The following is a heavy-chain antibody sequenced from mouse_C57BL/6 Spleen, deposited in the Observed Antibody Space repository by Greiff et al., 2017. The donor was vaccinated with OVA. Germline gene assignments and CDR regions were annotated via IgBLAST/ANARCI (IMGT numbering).Heavy chain of an antibody. CDR1: GYTFTSYD. CDR3: ARNDYGSSYSWFAY. V-gene: IGHV1-85*01. D-gene: IGHD1-1*01. Sequence: QVQLQQSGPELVKPGASVKLSCKASGYTFTSYDINWVKQRPGQGLEWLGWLYPRDGSTKYNEKFKGKATLTVDTSSSTAYMELHSLTSEDSAVYFCARNDYGSSYSWFAYWGQGTLVTVAA. J-gene: IGHJ3*01. CDR2: LYPRDGST.